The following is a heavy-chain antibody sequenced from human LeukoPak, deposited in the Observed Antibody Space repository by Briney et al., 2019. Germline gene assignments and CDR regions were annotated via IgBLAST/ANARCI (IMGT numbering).Heavy chain of an antibody. CDR3: ALAPMTTVTSFDY. D-gene: IGHD4-17*01. CDR2: ISSSGSTI. V-gene: IGHV3-48*03. CDR1: GFTFSSYE. Sequence: QPGGSLRLSCAASGFTFSSYEMNWVRQAPGKGLEWVSYISSSGSTIYYADSVKGRFTISRDNAKNSLYLQMNSLRAEDTAVYYCALAPMTTVTSFDYWGQGTLVTVSS. J-gene: IGHJ4*02.